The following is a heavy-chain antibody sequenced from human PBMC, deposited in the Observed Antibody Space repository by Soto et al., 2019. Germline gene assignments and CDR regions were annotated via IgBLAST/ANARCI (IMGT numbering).Heavy chain of an antibody. J-gene: IGHJ4*02. CDR1: GYTFTDFF. V-gene: IGHV1-2*02. Sequence: QVQLVQSGAEVKKPGASVKVSCKASGYTFTDFFMHWVRQAPGQGPEWMGWINAYTGATNYAQKFQVRVAMTRDKSISTAYMELSGLRSDDTAVYYCALYNYDSRGYRAFEYWGQGTLVTVSS. D-gene: IGHD3-22*01. CDR3: ALYNYDSRGYRAFEY. CDR2: INAYTGAT.